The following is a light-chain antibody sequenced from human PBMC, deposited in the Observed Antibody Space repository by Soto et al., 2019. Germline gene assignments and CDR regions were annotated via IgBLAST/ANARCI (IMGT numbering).Light chain of an antibody. CDR1: QGVSIY. J-gene: IGKJ3*01. V-gene: IGKV1-27*01. CDR3: QTYKSALFT. Sequence: DIQMTQSPSSLSASVGDRVTITCRASQGVSIYLAWYQLKPGKAPKLLMYGASTLQSGVPSRFRGSGSGTEFTLTISSLQPEDVATYYCQTYKSALFTFGPGTKMDIK. CDR2: GAS.